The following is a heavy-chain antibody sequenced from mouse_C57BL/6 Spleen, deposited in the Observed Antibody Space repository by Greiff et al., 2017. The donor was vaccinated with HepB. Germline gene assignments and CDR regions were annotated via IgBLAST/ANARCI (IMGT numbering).Heavy chain of an antibody. D-gene: IGHD3-1*01. Sequence: AASGIDFSRYWMSWVRRAPGKGLEWIGEINPDSSTINYAPSLKDKFIISRDNAKNTLYLQMSKVRSEDTALYYCARRAPPSSYAMDYWGQGTSVTVSS. J-gene: IGHJ4*01. V-gene: IGHV4-1*01. CDR1: GIDFSRYW. CDR3: ARRAPPSSYAMDY. CDR2: INPDSSTI.